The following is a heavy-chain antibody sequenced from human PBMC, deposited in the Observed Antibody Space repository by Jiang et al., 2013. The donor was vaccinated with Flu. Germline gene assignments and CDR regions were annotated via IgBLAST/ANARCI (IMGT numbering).Heavy chain of an antibody. Sequence: QTLSLTCAISGDSVSSNSAAWNWIRQSPSRGLEWLGRTYYRSKWYNDYAVSVKSRITINPDTSKNQFSLQLNSVTPEDTAVYYCARDQKGEDTAMVLYWYFDLWGRGTLVTVSS. D-gene: IGHD5-18*01. J-gene: IGHJ2*01. CDR1: GDSVSSNSAA. CDR3: ARDQKGEDTAMVLYWYFDL. V-gene: IGHV6-1*01. CDR2: TYYRSKWYN.